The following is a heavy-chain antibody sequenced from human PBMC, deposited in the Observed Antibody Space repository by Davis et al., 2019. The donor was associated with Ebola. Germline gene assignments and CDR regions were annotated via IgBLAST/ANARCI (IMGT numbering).Heavy chain of an antibody. CDR3: ASPEGYDFWSGPWYYGMDV. Sequence: SETLSLTCTVSGGSISSYYWSWIRQPPGKGLEWIGYIYYSGSTNYNPSLKSRVTISVDTSKNQFSLKLSSVTAADTAVYYCASPEGYDFWSGPWYYGMDVWGQGTTVTVSS. CDR2: IYYSGST. J-gene: IGHJ6*02. V-gene: IGHV4-59*08. D-gene: IGHD3-3*01. CDR1: GGSISSYY.